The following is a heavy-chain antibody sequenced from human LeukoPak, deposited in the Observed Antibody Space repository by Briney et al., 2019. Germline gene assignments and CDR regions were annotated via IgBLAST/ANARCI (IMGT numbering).Heavy chain of an antibody. J-gene: IGHJ4*02. CDR3: ARGIRGRSYFLFDY. D-gene: IGHD1-26*01. CDR1: GFTLSSYW. CDR2: IKQDGSEK. V-gene: IGHV3-7*01. Sequence: GGSLRLSCAASGFTLSSYWMSWVRQAPGKGLEWVANIKQDGSEKYYVDSVKGRFTISRDNAKNSLYLQMNSLRAEDTAVYYCARGIRGRSYFLFDYWGQGTLVTVSS.